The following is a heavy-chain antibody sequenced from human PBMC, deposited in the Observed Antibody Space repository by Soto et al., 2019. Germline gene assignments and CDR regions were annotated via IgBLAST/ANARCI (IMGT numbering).Heavy chain of an antibody. J-gene: IGHJ3*02. CDR3: ARTNDAFDI. CDR1: GFTFSSYS. Sequence: GGSLRLSCAASGFTFSSYSMTWVRQAPGKGLEWVSYIGISSSTIYYADSVKGRFSISRDNAKNSLHLQMNSLRDEDTAVYYCARTNDAFDIWGQGTMVTVSS. V-gene: IGHV3-48*02. D-gene: IGHD1-1*01. CDR2: IGISSSTI.